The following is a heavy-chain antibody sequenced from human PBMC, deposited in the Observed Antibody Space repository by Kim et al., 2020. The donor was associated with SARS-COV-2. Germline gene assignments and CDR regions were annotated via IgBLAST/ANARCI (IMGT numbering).Heavy chain of an antibody. CDR2: IYYSGST. Sequence: SETLSLTCTVSGGSISSGGYYWSWIRQHPGKGLEWIGYIYYSGSTYYNPSLKSRVTISVDTSKNQFSLKLSPVTAAATAVYYCARAPGQWLAGGDYWFDPWGQGTLVTVSS. CDR3: ARAPGQWLAGGDYWFDP. J-gene: IGHJ5*02. D-gene: IGHD6-19*01. CDR1: GGSISSGGYY. V-gene: IGHV4-31*03.